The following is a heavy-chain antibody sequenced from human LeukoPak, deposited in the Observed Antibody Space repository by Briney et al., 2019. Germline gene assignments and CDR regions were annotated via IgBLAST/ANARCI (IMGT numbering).Heavy chain of an antibody. CDR2: TYYRSQWYN. Sequence: SQTLSLTCAISGDSVSNNNGAWNWIRQSPSRGLEWLGSTYYRSQWYNDYARSVMSRISVDPDTSKNQFSLHLSSVTPDDTAVYYCAGGYAFDVWGQGTMVTVSS. V-gene: IGHV6-1*01. J-gene: IGHJ3*01. CDR1: GDSVSNNNGA. CDR3: AGGYAFDV.